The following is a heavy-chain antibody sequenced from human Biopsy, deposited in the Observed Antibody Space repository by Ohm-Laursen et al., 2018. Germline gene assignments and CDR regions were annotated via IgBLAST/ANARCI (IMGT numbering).Heavy chain of an antibody. J-gene: IGHJ5*02. CDR3: ARERGPHAGSFDR. Sequence: SSVKVSCKAAGDAFISYEINWFRQAPGEGLEWMGGIVPMFGMANYAQKFQGRVTMTADESTTTAYMEVIRLTWEGTAVYYCARERGPHAGSFDRWGQGTLVTVSS. CDR2: IVPMFGMA. CDR1: GDAFISYE. D-gene: IGHD1-14*01. V-gene: IGHV1-69*01.